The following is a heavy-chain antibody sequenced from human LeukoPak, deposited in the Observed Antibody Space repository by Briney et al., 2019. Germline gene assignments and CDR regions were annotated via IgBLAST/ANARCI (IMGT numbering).Heavy chain of an antibody. V-gene: IGHV3-30-3*01. CDR3: ARDRDNRGYYYPY. Sequence: GGSLRLSCAASGFTFSSYAMHWVRQAPGKGLEWVAVISYDGSNKYYADSVKGRFTISRDNSKNTLYLQMNSLRAEDTAVYYCARDRDNRGYYYPYWGQGTLVTVSS. CDR1: GFTFSSYA. D-gene: IGHD3-22*01. CDR2: ISYDGSNK. J-gene: IGHJ4*02.